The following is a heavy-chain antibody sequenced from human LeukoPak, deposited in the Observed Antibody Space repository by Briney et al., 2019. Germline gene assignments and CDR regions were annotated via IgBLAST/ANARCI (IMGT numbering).Heavy chain of an antibody. V-gene: IGHV3-74*01. CDR2: INSDGSST. D-gene: IGHD3-3*01. Sequence: GGSLRLSCAASGFTISGCWLHWVRQAPGKGLVWVSRINSDGSSTSYADSVKGRFTISRDNAKNTLYLQMNSLRAEDTALYYCASVVGGYYPPVEGFDIWGQGTMVTVSS. CDR3: ASVVGGYYPPVEGFDI. CDR1: GFTISGCW. J-gene: IGHJ3*02.